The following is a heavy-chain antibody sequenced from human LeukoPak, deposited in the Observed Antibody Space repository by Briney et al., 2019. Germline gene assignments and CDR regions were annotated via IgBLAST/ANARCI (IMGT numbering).Heavy chain of an antibody. Sequence: ASVKVSCKASGYTFTSYYMHWVRQAPGQGLEWMGIINPSGGNTGYAQKFQGRVTMTRNTSISTAYMELSSLRSEDTAVYYCARPSGYYYKLDAFDIWGQGTMVTVSS. J-gene: IGHJ3*02. V-gene: IGHV1-46*01. CDR1: GYTFTSYY. D-gene: IGHD3-22*01. CDR3: ARPSGYYYKLDAFDI. CDR2: INPSGGNT.